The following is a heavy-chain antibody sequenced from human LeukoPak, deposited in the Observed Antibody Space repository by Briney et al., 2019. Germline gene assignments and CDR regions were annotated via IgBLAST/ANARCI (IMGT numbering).Heavy chain of an antibody. CDR3: AGSASTWIRPLDG. V-gene: IGHV4-59*08. D-gene: IGHD6-13*01. J-gene: IGHJ6*02. CDR1: GGPTSGDF. Sequence: KPSETLSLTCTVSGGPTSGDFWSWLRQSPGKGLEWIGSIYYSGSTKYNPSLNSRLTISLDTSRNQFSLKLSSMTAADTAVYYCAGSASTWIRPLDGWGHGTTVTVSS. CDR2: IYYSGST.